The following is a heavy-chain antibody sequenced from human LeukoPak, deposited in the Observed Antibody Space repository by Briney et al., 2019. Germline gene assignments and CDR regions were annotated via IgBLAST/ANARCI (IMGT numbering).Heavy chain of an antibody. CDR2: ISYDGSNQ. D-gene: IGHD3-9*01. V-gene: IGHV3-30-3*01. J-gene: IGHJ4*02. CDR1: GFIFSNYA. Sequence: GGSLRLSCAASGFIFSNYAMYWVRQAPGKGLEWAAFISYDGSNQYYADSVKGRFTISRDNSKNTLYLQMNSLRAEDTAVYCCARGSVNILTAYADYWGQGTLVTVSS. CDR3: ARGSVNILTAYADY.